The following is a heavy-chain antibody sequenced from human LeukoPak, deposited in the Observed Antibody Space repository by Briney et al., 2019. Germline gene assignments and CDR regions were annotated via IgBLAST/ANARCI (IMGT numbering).Heavy chain of an antibody. CDR1: GGSISSDNYS. CDR3: ARGPQKPYNAYDGSFDP. D-gene: IGHD5-12*01. Sequence: PSQTLSLTCAVSGGSISSDNYSWSCLRQPPGKGLEWIGYIYPSGSSYYTPSLKSRVIIVVDTSKNQFSLRLSSVTPADTALYDCARGPQKPYNAYDGSFDPWGQGTLVTVSS. J-gene: IGHJ5*02. CDR2: IYPSGSS. V-gene: IGHV4-30-2*01.